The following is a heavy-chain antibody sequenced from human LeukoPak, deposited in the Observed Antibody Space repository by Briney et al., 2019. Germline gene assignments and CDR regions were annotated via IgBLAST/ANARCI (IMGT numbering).Heavy chain of an antibody. V-gene: IGHV1-69*05. J-gene: IGHJ3*02. CDR1: GGTFSSYA. Sequence: SVKVSCKASGGTFSSYAISWVRQAPGQGLEWMGGIIPIFGTANYAQKFQGRVTITTDESTSTAYMERSSLRSEDTAVYYCARRFRDAFDIWGQGTMATVSS. D-gene: IGHD3-3*01. CDR2: IIPIFGTA. CDR3: ARRFRDAFDI.